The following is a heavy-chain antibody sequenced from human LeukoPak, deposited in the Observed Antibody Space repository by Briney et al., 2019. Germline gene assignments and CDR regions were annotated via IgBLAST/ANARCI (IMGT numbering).Heavy chain of an antibody. D-gene: IGHD5-12*01. CDR3: AKDRSRWLRFLRTSWDAFDI. CDR1: GFTFSSYS. CDR2: ISSSSYI. Sequence: PGGSLRLSCAASGFTFSSYSMNWVRQAPGKGLEWVSSISSSSYIYYADSVKGRFTISRDNAKNSLYLQMNSVRAEDTAVYYCAKDRSRWLRFLRTSWDAFDIWGQGTMVTVSS. V-gene: IGHV3-21*04. J-gene: IGHJ3*02.